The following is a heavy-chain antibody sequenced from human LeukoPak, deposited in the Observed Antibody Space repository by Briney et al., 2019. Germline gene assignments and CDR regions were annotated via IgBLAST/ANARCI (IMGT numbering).Heavy chain of an antibody. D-gene: IGHD3-10*01. J-gene: IGHJ4*02. CDR1: GFTVSSNY. CDR3: AKGSAPVRPYYFDC. CDR2: ISGSGGST. V-gene: IGHV3-23*01. Sequence: GGSLRLSCAASGFTVSSNYMSWVRQAPGKGLEWVSAISGSGGSTYYADSVKGRFTISRDNSKDTLYLQMNSLRVEDTAVYYCAKGSAPVRPYYFDCWGQGTLVTVSS.